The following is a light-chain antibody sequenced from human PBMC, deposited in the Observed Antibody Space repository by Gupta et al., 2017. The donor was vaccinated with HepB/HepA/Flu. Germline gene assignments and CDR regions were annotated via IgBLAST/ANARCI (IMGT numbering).Light chain of an antibody. V-gene: IGLV7-46*01. CDR3: LHSYSGAWV. J-gene: IGLJ3*02. CDR2: DTS. Sequence: QAVVTQEPSLTVSPGGTVTLTCGSSTGAVTSGHYPYWFQQKPGQAPLTLIYDTSNTHSWTPAWFSGSLLGATAAMILSGAQAEEEGYYYCLHSYSGAWVFGGGTKLTVL. CDR1: TGAVTSGHY.